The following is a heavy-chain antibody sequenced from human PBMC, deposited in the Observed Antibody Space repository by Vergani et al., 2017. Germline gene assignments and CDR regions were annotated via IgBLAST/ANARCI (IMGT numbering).Heavy chain of an antibody. CDR1: GFTFISYS. CDR3: ARGRVGGLEFDN. Sequence: EVRLAESGGGLVQPGGSLRLSCAVSGFTFISYSMKWVRQAPGKGLECVSYISGVGDTLNYADSVKGRFTISRDNSLHLQINSLRVEDTAVYYCARGRVGGLEFDNWGQGTLVTVSS. V-gene: IGHV3-48*01. CDR2: ISGVGDTL. J-gene: IGHJ4*02. D-gene: IGHD1-26*01.